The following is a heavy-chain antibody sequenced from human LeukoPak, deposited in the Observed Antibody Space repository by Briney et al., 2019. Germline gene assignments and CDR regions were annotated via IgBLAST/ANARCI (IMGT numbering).Heavy chain of an antibody. J-gene: IGHJ5*01. Sequence: GGSLRLSCVASGFTFSSYTMSWVRQAPGKGLEWVSCISSSSSYMCYGDTLKGRFTISRDNAKNSLYLQMDNLRADDTAMYYCARALTPASGWLGSWGQGTLVTVSS. CDR1: GFTFSSYT. V-gene: IGHV3-21*01. D-gene: IGHD6-19*01. CDR2: ISSSSSYM. CDR3: ARALTPASGWLGS.